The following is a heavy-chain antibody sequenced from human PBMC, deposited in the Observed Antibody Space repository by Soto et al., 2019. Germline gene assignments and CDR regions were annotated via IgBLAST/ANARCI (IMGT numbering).Heavy chain of an antibody. Sequence: PGGSLRLSCAASGFTFSSYAMSWVRQAPGKGLEWVSAISGSGGSTYYADSVKGRFTISRDNSKNTLYLQMNSLRAEDTAVYYCARSQWLVRYYYYYGMDGWGQGTAVTV. J-gene: IGHJ6*02. CDR3: ARSQWLVRYYYYYGMDG. D-gene: IGHD6-19*01. V-gene: IGHV3-23*01. CDR2: ISGSGGST. CDR1: GFTFSSYA.